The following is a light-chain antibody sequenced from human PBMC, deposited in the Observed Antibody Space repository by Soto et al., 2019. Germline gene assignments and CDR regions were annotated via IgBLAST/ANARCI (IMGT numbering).Light chain of an antibody. J-gene: IGLJ2*01. CDR1: SSDVGSYNY. CDR2: DVS. CDR3: SSYISSSTSVV. V-gene: IGLV2-14*03. Sequence: QSALTQPASVSGSPGQSITISCTGTSSDVGSYNYVSWYQHHPGKAPKLMIYDVSNRPSGVSDRFSGSKSGNTASLTISGLQAEDEADYYCSSYISSSTSVVFGGGTKLTVL.